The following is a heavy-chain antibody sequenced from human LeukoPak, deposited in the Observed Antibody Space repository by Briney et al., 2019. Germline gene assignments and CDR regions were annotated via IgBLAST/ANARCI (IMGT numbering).Heavy chain of an antibody. D-gene: IGHD1-26*01. Sequence: GGSLRLSCAASGFTLSSFAMHWVRQAPGKGLEWVAVISYDVSNKYYADSVKGRITISRDNSKNMLYLQMSSLRAEDTAVYYCARGPSGTYLDYWGQGTLVTVSS. CDR1: GFTLSSFA. V-gene: IGHV3-30*04. CDR2: ISYDVSNK. J-gene: IGHJ4*02. CDR3: ARGPSGTYLDY.